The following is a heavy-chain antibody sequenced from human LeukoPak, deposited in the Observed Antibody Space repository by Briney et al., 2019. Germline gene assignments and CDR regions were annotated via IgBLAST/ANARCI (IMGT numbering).Heavy chain of an antibody. CDR1: GGSISSSNYY. J-gene: IGHJ3*02. D-gene: IGHD3-22*01. CDR3: ARADSRTPAAFDI. V-gene: IGHV4-39*07. CDR2: IYHSGST. Sequence: SETLSLTCTVSGGSISSSNYYWGWIRQPPGKGLEWIGSIYHSGSTYYNPSLKSRVTISVDTSKNQFSLKLSSVTAADTAVYYCARADSRTPAAFDIWGQGTMVTVSS.